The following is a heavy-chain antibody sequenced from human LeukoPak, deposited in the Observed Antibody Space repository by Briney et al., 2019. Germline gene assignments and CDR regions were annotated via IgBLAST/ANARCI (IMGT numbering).Heavy chain of an antibody. CDR1: GFNFSSRW. V-gene: IGHV3-48*04. CDR3: VRDSMA. CDR2: ISSSVSII. J-gene: IGHJ5*02. Sequence: QPGGSLRLSCSASGFNFSSRWMSWVRQAPGRGLGWVSYISSSVSIIYYADSVKGRFTISRDNAKHPLYLQLNSLRVEDTAMYYCVRDSMAWGQGTLVTVS. D-gene: IGHD2/OR15-2a*01.